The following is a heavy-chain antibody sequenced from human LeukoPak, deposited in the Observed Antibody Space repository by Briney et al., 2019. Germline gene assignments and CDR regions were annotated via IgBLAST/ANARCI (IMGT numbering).Heavy chain of an antibody. CDR2: ISYDGSNK. V-gene: IGHV3-30*04. CDR3: ARDKGEWLVWGFDY. J-gene: IGHJ4*02. Sequence: PGGSLRLSCAASGFTFSSYAMHWVRQAPGKGLEWVAVISYDGSNKYYADSVKGRFTISRDNSKNTLYLQMNSLRAEDTAVYYCARDKGEWLVWGFDYWGQGTLVTVSS. CDR1: GFTFSSYA. D-gene: IGHD6-19*01.